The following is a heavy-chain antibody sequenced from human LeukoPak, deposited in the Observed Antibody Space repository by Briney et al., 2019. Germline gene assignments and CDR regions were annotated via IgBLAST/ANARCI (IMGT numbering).Heavy chain of an antibody. Sequence: GGSLRLSCAASGFSFSSYGMHWVRQAPGKGLEWVTFIRYDGSNKYYADSVKGRFTISRDNSKNTLYLQMYSLRAEDTAVYYCAKEIGAARPRYYFDYWGQGTLVTVSS. CDR2: IRYDGSNK. CDR3: AKEIGAARPRYYFDY. V-gene: IGHV3-30*02. CDR1: GFSFSSYG. J-gene: IGHJ4*02. D-gene: IGHD6-6*01.